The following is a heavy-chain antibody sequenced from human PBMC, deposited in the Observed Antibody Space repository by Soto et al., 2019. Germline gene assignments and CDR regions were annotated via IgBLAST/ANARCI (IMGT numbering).Heavy chain of an antibody. CDR1: GFTFSSYS. J-gene: IGHJ6*02. CDR2: ISSSSSTI. CDR3: ARDSIWELLKYYYYGMDV. D-gene: IGHD1-26*01. Sequence: EVQLVESGGGLVQPGGSLRLSCAASGFTFSSYSMNWVRQAPGKGLEWVSYISSSSSTIYYADSVKGRFTISRDNAKNSLYLQMNSLRDEDTAVYYCARDSIWELLKYYYYGMDVWGQGTTVTVSS. V-gene: IGHV3-48*02.